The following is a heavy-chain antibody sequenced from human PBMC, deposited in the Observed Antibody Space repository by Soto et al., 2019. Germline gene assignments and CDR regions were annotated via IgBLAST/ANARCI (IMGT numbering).Heavy chain of an antibody. CDR3: ARGGIVVFPAAMYWFDP. J-gene: IGHJ5*02. CDR2: MNPNSGNT. D-gene: IGHD2-2*01. Sequence: ASEKVSCKASGYTFTSYDINWVRQATGQGLEWMGWMNPNSGNTGYAQKTKGRVTMTRNTSISTAYMELRSLRSEDTAVYYCARGGIVVFPAAMYWFDPWGQGTLVTVSS. V-gene: IGHV1-8*01. CDR1: GYTFTSYD.